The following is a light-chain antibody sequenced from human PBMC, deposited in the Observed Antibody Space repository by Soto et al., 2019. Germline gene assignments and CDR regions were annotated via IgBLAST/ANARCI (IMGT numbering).Light chain of an antibody. Sequence: EIVLEQSPATLSLTPGDRATLSCRPSQSVRIYLAWYQQKPGQAPRLLIYGASIKATCIPARLSGSGAGTEFILTISTLLSADFAIYYCQHYNNCSSWTFGQGTKVDI. CDR1: QSVRIY. J-gene: IGKJ1*01. CDR2: GAS. V-gene: IGKV3-15*01. CDR3: QHYNNCSSWT.